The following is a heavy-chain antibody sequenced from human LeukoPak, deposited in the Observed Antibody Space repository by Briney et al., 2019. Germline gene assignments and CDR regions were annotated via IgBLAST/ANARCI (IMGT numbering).Heavy chain of an antibody. D-gene: IGHD3-22*01. Sequence: PGGALRVSCAGSGLTFSRYAMSGVGQARGKGVEWVSAISGGGGSTYYADSVKGRFHIYRDNPKHTLSLKMHSLRAEDTAVYYCAKVSSVVVIGFDYFDYWGQGTLVTVSS. CDR2: ISGGGGST. J-gene: IGHJ4*02. V-gene: IGHV3-23*01. CDR3: AKVSSVVVIGFDYFDY. CDR1: GLTFSRYA.